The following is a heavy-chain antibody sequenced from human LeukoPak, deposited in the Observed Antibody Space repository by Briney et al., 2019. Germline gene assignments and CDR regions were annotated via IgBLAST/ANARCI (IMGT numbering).Heavy chain of an antibody. D-gene: IGHD6-6*01. CDR2: IRPTGSTT. J-gene: IGHJ4*02. CDR1: GFSFSGHW. CDR3: ARGPNSNWSGLDF. Sequence: GGSLRLSCTASGFSFSGHWMHWARQLPGKGLVWVSRIRPTGSTTNYADSVKGRFTVSRDNAKNTLYLQVNNLRAEDTAVYYCARGPNSNWSGLDFWGQGTLLTVSS. V-gene: IGHV3-74*01.